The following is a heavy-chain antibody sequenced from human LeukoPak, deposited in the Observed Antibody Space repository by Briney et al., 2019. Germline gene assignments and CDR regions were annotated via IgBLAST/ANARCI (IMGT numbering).Heavy chain of an antibody. V-gene: IGHV1-69*05. J-gene: IGHJ4*02. CDR3: ARLKTPSYYYDSSGYYYFDY. D-gene: IGHD3-22*01. Sequence: SVKVSCKASGGTFSSYAISWVRQAPGQGLEWMGGIIPIFGTANYAQKFQGRVTITTDESTSTAYMELSSLRSEGTAVYYCARLKTPSYYYDSSGYYYFDYWGQGTLVTVSS. CDR1: GGTFSSYA. CDR2: IIPIFGTA.